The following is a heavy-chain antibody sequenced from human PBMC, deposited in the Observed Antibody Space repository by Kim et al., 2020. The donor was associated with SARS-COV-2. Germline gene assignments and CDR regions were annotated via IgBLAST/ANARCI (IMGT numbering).Heavy chain of an antibody. CDR1: GYIFSNYG. CDR3: ARDHYDYIWGTSNLEG. D-gene: IGHD3-16*01. CDR2: ISAGNGDT. Sequence: ASVKVSCKASGYIFSNYGMHWVRQAPGQRLEWMGWISAGNGDTKYSQKFQGRVTITRDISASTAYMELSSLRSEDTAVYYCARDHYDYIWGTSNLEGWGQGTLVTVSS. V-gene: IGHV1-3*01. J-gene: IGHJ4*02.